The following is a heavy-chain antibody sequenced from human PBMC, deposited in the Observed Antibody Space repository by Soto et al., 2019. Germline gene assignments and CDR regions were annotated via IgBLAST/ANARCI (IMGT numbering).Heavy chain of an antibody. CDR2: INAYNGNT. CDR1: GYTFTSYG. Sequence: ASVKVSCKASGYTFTSYGFSWVRQAPGQGLEWMGWINAYNGNTNYAQKVQGRVTMTTDTSTSTAYMELRSLRSDDTAVYYCARDVGYGLIDGWGQGTLVTVSS. V-gene: IGHV1-18*01. CDR3: ARDVGYGLIDG. J-gene: IGHJ4*02. D-gene: IGHD5-18*01.